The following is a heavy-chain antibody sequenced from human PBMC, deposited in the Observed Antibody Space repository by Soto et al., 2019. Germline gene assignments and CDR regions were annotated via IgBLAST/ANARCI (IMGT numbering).Heavy chain of an antibody. CDR1: GDSVSSNSVA. J-gene: IGHJ3*01. V-gene: IGHV6-1*01. Sequence: QVQLQQSGPGLVKPSQTLSLTCAISGDSVSSNSVAWYWVRQSPSRGLEWLGRTYYRSKWSNDSAVSVKSRITIKPDTSKNPFSLQLYSVTPEDTAVYYCAKTTPHAFDLWGQGTMVTVSS. CDR2: TYYRSKWSN. CDR3: AKTTPHAFDL. D-gene: IGHD4-17*01.